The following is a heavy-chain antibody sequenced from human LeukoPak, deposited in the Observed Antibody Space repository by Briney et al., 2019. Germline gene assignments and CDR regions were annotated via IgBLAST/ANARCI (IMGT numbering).Heavy chain of an antibody. Sequence: GGSLRLSCAASGFTFSSYAMSWVRQAPGKGLEWVSAISGSGGSTYYADSVKGRFTISRDNAKNSLYLQMNSLRAEDTAVYYCARVSSSSWYVDYWGQGTLVTVSS. CDR1: GFTFSSYA. CDR3: ARVSSSSWYVDY. J-gene: IGHJ4*02. CDR2: ISGSGGST. D-gene: IGHD6-13*01. V-gene: IGHV3-23*01.